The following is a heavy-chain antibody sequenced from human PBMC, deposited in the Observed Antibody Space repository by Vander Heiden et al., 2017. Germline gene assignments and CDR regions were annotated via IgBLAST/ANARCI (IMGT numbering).Heavy chain of an antibody. J-gene: IGHJ4*02. Sequence: QVQLVQSGAEVKKPGSSVEVSCQASGYKFSTHGISWVRQAPGQGPEWMGGVTPVFGTPNYAQKFQGRVTISADESTSTVYMELSSLRSDDTAVYYCARGIFGVEKFFDYWGQGSLVTVSS. CDR3: ARGIFGVEKFFDY. CDR2: VTPVFGTP. D-gene: IGHD3-3*01. V-gene: IGHV1-69*01. CDR1: GYKFSTHG.